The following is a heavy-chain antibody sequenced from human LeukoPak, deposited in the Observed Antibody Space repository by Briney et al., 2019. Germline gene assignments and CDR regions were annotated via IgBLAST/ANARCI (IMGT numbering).Heavy chain of an antibody. D-gene: IGHD3/OR15-3a*01. J-gene: IGHJ4*02. V-gene: IGHV4-59*08. CDR2: IYYSGST. CDR3: ARQTGSGLFILP. CDR1: GGSISGYY. Sequence: SETLSLTCTVSGGSISGYYWNWIRQPPGKGLEWIGYIYYSGSTNYNPSLKSRVTISVDTSKNQFSLRLTSVTAADTAVYYCARQTGSGLFILPGGQGTLVTVSS.